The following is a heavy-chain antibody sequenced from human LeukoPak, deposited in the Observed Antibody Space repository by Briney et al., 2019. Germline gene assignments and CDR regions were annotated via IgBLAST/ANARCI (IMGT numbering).Heavy chain of an antibody. V-gene: IGHV3-23*01. Sequence: GGSLRLSCAASGFTFSSYAMGWVRQAAGKGLEWVSIISGSGDSAYYADSVKGRFTISRDNSKNTLYLQMNSLKTEDTAVYYCTTRNKVDRGVINWGQGTLVTVSS. D-gene: IGHD3-10*01. J-gene: IGHJ4*02. CDR1: GFTFSSYA. CDR3: TTRNKVDRGVIN. CDR2: ISGSGDSA.